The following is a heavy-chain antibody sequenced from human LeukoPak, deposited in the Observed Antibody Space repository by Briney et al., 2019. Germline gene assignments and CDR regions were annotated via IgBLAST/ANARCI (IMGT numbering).Heavy chain of an antibody. CDR1: AYTFSSYY. J-gene: IGHJ4*02. Sequence: GASVKVSCKASAYTFSSYYMQWVRQAPGQGLEWMGIINPSGDSTSYAQKFQGRVTMTRDTSTSTVYMELSSLRSEDTAMYYCARGPIVGVTPYFDYWGQGTLVTVST. CDR3: ARGPIVGVTPYFDY. D-gene: IGHD1-26*01. V-gene: IGHV1-46*01. CDR2: INPSGDST.